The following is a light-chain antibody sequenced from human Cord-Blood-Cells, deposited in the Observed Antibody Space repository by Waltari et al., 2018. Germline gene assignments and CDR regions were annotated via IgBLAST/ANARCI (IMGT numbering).Light chain of an antibody. CDR2: EVS. J-gene: IGLJ2*01. CDR3: CSYAGSR. CDR1: SSDVGRYNL. V-gene: IGLV2-23*02. Sequence: QSDLTQPASVSGSPGQSITISCTGTSSDVGRYNLVSWYQQHPGKAPKLMIYEVSKRPSGVSNRFSGSKSGNTASLTISGLQAEDEADYYCCSYAGSRFGGGTKLTVL.